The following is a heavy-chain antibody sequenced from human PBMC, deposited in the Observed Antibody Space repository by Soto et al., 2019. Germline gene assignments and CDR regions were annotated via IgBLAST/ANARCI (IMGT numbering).Heavy chain of an antibody. CDR1: GGSVSGGTHY. Sequence: QAQLQESGPGPVKPSETLSLTCTVSGGSVSGGTHYWSWIRHPPGKGLEWIGYIYNSGSTNYNPSLKSRVTISVDTSKNQFSLKLSSVTAADTAVYYCARGYRTSWYWFDLWGRGTLVTVSS. CDR2: IYNSGST. CDR3: ARGYRTSWYWFDL. J-gene: IGHJ2*01. D-gene: IGHD6-13*01. V-gene: IGHV4-61*01.